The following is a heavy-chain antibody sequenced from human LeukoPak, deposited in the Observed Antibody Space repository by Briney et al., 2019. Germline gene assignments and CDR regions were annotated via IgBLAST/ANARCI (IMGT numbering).Heavy chain of an antibody. Sequence: DPSETLSLTCAVYGGSFSVYYWSWIRQPAGKGLEWIGRIYTSGSTNYNPSLKSRVTLSLDTSKNQFSLKLSSVTAADTAVYYCAKRFALYSSTWYFDFWGQGTLVTVS. J-gene: IGHJ4*02. CDR3: AKRFALYSSTWYFDF. CDR1: GGSFSVYY. V-gene: IGHV4-59*10. CDR2: IYTSGST. D-gene: IGHD6-13*01.